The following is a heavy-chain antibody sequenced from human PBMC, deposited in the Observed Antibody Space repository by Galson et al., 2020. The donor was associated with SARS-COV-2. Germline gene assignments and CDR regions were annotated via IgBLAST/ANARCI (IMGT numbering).Heavy chain of an antibody. V-gene: IGHV4-34*01. J-gene: IGHJ6*03. CDR1: GGSFSDHS. Sequence: SETLSLTCAVYGGSFSDHSWTWVRQPPGKGLEWIGEISHSGSTNYSPSLKSRVFMSVDTSKNQFSLKVRSVTAADTAVYYCARGGSRPIMAFDYYYFDMEVWGKGTTVTVS. D-gene: IGHD3-10*01. CDR3: ARGGSRPIMAFDYYYFDMEV. CDR2: ISHSGST.